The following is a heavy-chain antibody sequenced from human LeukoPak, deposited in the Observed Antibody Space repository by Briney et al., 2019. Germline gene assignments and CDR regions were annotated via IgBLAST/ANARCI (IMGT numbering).Heavy chain of an antibody. D-gene: IGHD3-22*01. CDR3: ARDRNFHYYDSSGYYHLFDY. J-gene: IGHJ4*02. V-gene: IGHV1-2*02. Sequence: ASVKVSCKASGYTFTSYDINWVRQATGQGLEWMGWINPNSGGTNYAQKFQGRVTMTRDTSISTAYMELSRLRSDDTAVYYCARDRNFHYYDSSGYYHLFDYWGQGTLVTVSS. CDR2: INPNSGGT. CDR1: GYTFTSYD.